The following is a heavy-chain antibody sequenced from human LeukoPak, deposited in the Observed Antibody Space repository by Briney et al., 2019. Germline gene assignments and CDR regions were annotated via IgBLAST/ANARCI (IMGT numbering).Heavy chain of an antibody. J-gene: IGHJ4*02. CDR2: IYPGDSDT. CDR3: ARLLQGVAGTWGY. D-gene: IGHD6-19*01. V-gene: IGHV5-51*01. Sequence: GESLKISCKAAGYSFTTYWIAWVRQMPGKGLEWMGMIYPGDSDTRYSPSFQGQITISVDKSISIAYLQWSSLKASDTAMYYCARLLQGVAGTWGYWGQGTLVTV. CDR1: GYSFTTYW.